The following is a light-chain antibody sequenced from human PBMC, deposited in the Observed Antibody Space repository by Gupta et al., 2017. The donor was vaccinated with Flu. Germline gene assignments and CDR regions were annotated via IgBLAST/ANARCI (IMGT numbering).Light chain of an antibody. J-gene: IGKJ3*01. V-gene: IGKV1-39*01. CDR2: GAS. CDR3: QQSYSTPFT. CDR1: QTVSSN. Sequence: PSSLSASVGDRVTITCRASQTVSSNLNWYQQKTGRAPKLLIFGASDLQSGVPSRFSGSGSGTEFTLTISSLQPEDFATYYCQQSYSTPFTFGHGTKVDI.